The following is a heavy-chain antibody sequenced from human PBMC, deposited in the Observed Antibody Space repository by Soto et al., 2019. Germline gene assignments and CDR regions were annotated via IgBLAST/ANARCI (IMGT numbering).Heavy chain of an antibody. CDR1: GYTFTSYG. D-gene: IGHD2-2*01. J-gene: IGHJ3*02. V-gene: IGHV1-18*01. CDR2: ISAYNGNT. Sequence: QVQLVQSGAEVKKPGASVKVSCKASGYTFTSYGISWVRQAPGQGLEWMGWISAYNGNTNYAQKLQGRVTMTTDTSTSTAYMEVRSLRSDDTAVYYCAKRSYCSSTSCRMGGAFDIWGQGTMVTVSS. CDR3: AKRSYCSSTSCRMGGAFDI.